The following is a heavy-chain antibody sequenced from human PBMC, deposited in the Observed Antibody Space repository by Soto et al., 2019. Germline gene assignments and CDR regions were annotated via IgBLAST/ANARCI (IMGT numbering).Heavy chain of an antibody. J-gene: IGHJ4*02. D-gene: IGHD3-9*01. V-gene: IGHV3-23*01. Sequence: GGSLRLSCAASGFTFSSYAMSWVRQAPGKGLEWVSAISGSGGSTYYADSVKGRFTISRDNSKNTLYLQMNSLRAEDTAVYYCAKEYYDILTGRFRLFDYWGQGTLGTVSS. CDR2: ISGSGGST. CDR1: GFTFSSYA. CDR3: AKEYYDILTGRFRLFDY.